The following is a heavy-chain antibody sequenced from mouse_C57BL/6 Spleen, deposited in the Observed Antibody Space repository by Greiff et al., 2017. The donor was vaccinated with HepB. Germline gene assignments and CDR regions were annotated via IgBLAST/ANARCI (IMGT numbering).Heavy chain of an antibody. J-gene: IGHJ4*01. CDR1: GFTFSDYY. CDR3: ARHRGSYAMDY. CDR2: ISNGGGST. Sequence: VQLKESGGGLVQPGGSLKLSCAASGFTFSDYYMYWVRQTPEKRLEWVAYISNGGGSTYYPDTVKGRFTISRDNAKNTLYLQMSRLKSEDTAMYYCARHRGSYAMDYWGQGTSVTVSS. D-gene: IGHD6-1*01. V-gene: IGHV5-12*01.